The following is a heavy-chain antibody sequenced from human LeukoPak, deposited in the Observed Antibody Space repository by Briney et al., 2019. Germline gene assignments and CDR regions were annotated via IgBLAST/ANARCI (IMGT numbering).Heavy chain of an antibody. J-gene: IGHJ4*02. D-gene: IGHD3-10*01. CDR2: ILYDGSKK. CDR3: AKVRGWFGELFPPPDY. CDR1: GFTFSRYG. V-gene: IGHV3-30*18. Sequence: AESLTLSCAVDGFTFSRYGMGWVRQAPGKGLEWVGGILYDGSKKYYTDSVKSRFTISRENSMNTLYLQMNSLRAEDTAVYYCAKVRGWFGELFPPPDYWGQGTLVTVSS.